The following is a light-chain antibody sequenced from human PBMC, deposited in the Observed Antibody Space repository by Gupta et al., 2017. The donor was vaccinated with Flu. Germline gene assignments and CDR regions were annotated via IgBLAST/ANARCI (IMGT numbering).Light chain of an antibody. CDR2: DVT. V-gene: IGLV2-11*03. CDR1: VSGVGGYRY. J-gene: IGLJ1*01. Sequence: SSSGAVSGVGGYRYGSRYQQHPGKAPKLVVFDVTKRHSGVPDRFSGTKSGNTTSLTISGLQAEEEGDYYCSSFASSYSVVVFGPGTKVTVL. CDR3: SSFASSYSVVV.